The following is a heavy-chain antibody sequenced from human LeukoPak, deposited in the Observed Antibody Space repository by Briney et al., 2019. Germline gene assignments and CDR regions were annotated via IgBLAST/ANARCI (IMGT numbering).Heavy chain of an antibody. CDR2: ISGSGGST. D-gene: IGHD3-3*01. CDR3: ARDERLLSFLK. V-gene: IGHV3-23*01. J-gene: IGHJ4*02. CDR1: GFTFSSYE. Sequence: PGGSLRLSCAASGFTFSSYEMNWVRQAPGKGLEWVSAISGSGGSTYYADSVKGRFTISRDNSKNTLYLQMNSLRAEDTAIHYCARDERLLSFLKWGQGTLVTVSS.